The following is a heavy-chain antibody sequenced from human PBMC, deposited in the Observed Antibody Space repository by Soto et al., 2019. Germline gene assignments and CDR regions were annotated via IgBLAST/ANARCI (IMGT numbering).Heavy chain of an antibody. CDR3: AKETDSSGYYGDYFDY. J-gene: IGHJ4*02. D-gene: IGHD3-22*01. Sequence: GGSLRLSCAASGFTFSSYAMSWVRQAPGKGLEWVSAISGSGGSTYYADSVKGRFTISRDNSKNTLYLQMNSLRAEDTAVYYCAKETDSSGYYGDYFDYWGQGTLVTVSS. CDR1: GFTFSSYA. V-gene: IGHV3-23*01. CDR2: ISGSGGST.